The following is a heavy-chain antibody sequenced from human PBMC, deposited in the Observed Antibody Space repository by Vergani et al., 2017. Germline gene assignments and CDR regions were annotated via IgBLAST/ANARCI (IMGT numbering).Heavy chain of an antibody. D-gene: IGHD2-21*01. CDR3: AREGAYCGGDCYSSWFDP. CDR2: INPSGGST. V-gene: IGHV1-46*03. J-gene: IGHJ5*02. CDR1: GYTFTSYY. Sequence: QVQLVQSGAEVKKPGASVKVSCKASGYTFTSYYMHWVRQAPGQGLEWMGIINPSGGSTSYAQKFQGRVTMTRDTSTSTVYMELSSLRSEDTAVFYCAREGAYCGGDCYSSWFDPWGQGTLVTVSS.